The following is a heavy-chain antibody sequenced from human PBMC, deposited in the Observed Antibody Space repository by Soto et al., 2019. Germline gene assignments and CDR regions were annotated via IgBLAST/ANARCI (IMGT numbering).Heavy chain of an antibody. J-gene: IGHJ6*02. D-gene: IGHD6-13*01. CDR1: GYTYTRND. CDR3: ARGGASYSSLAGVRWFYYYYGMDV. V-gene: IGHV1-46*01. CDR2: IYPSGGST. Sequence: GASVKGSCKACGYTYTRNDMHGGGQASGQGLEWMGIIYPSGGSTSYAQKFQGRVTMTRDTSTSTVYMELSSLRSEDTAVYYCARGGASYSSLAGVRWFYYYYGMDVWG.